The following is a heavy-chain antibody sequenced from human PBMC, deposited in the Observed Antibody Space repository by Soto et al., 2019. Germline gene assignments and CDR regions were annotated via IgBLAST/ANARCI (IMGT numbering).Heavy chain of an antibody. J-gene: IGHJ4*02. D-gene: IGHD6-6*01. CDR1: GGSISSGGYY. CDR3: ARIAARLFVDY. Sequence: QVQLQESGPGLVKPSQTLSLTCTVSGGSISSGGYYWSWIRQHPGKGLEWIGYIYYSGSTYYNPSLKSRVTIAVDTSKNQFSLKLSSVTAADTDVYYCARIAARLFVDYWGQGTLVAVSS. V-gene: IGHV4-31*03. CDR2: IYYSGST.